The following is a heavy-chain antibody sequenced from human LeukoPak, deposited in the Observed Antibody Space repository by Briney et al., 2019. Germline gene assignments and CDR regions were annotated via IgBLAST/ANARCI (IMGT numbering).Heavy chain of an antibody. CDR3: ARGRPHGNDY. Sequence: GGSLRLSCAASGFTFSSYWMNWVRQAPGKGLVWVSRIASDGSSTTYADSVKGRFSISRDNAKNTLYLQMNSLRVVDTAVYYCARGRPHGNDYWGQGTLVTVSS. CDR1: GFTFSSYW. V-gene: IGHV3-74*01. D-gene: IGHD4-23*01. CDR2: IASDGSST. J-gene: IGHJ4*02.